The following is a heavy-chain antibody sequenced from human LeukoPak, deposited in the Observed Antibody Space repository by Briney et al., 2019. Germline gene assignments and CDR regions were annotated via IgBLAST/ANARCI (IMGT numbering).Heavy chain of an antibody. CDR1: GGSFSGYY. V-gene: IGHV4-34*01. D-gene: IGHD3-22*01. Sequence: WETLSLTCAVYGGSFSGYYWSWVRQPPGKGLEWLGEINHSGSTNYNPYLKSGVTISVDTSKNQFSLKLSSVDAADTAVYYCAMEYYYDSSGYDDAFAIWGQGTMVTVSS. CDR2: INHSGST. CDR3: AMEYYYDSSGYDDAFAI. J-gene: IGHJ3*02.